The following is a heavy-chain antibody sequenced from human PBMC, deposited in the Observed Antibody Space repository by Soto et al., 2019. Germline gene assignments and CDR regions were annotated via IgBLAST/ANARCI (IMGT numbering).Heavy chain of an antibody. CDR1: GGSFSGYY. CDR3: ARGRYYYDSSGYPYYYYGMDV. V-gene: IGHV4-34*01. J-gene: IGHJ6*02. CDR2: INHGGST. D-gene: IGHD3-22*01. Sequence: SETLSLTYAVYGGSFSGYYWSWIRQPPGKGLEWIGEINHGGSTNYNPSLKSRVTISVDTSKNQFSLKLSSVTAADTAVYYCARGRYYYDSSGYPYYYYGMDVWGQGTTVTVSS.